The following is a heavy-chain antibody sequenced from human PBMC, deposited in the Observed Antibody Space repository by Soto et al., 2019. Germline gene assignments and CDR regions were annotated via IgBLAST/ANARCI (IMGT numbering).Heavy chain of an antibody. J-gene: IGHJ1*01. CDR3: APRVIYPASWDVGWSAS. CDR2: IYWDNDR. CDR1: GFLLSSSGVG. V-gene: IGHV2-5*02. D-gene: IGHD6-19*01. Sequence: QISLKESGPTLVEPTETLTLTCSFSGFLLSSSGVGVGWFRQAPGKALECLAIIYWDNDRRYNPSLKNRLSTTKDTSMNHVVLIMTYWDPGATGTYYCAPRVIYPASWDVGWSASGGQGAPVT.